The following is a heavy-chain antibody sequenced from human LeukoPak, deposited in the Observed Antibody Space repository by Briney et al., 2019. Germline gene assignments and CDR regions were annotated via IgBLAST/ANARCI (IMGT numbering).Heavy chain of an antibody. J-gene: IGHJ5*02. D-gene: IGHD2-8*01. CDR2: IKQDGSEK. CDR1: GFTFSSYW. V-gene: IGHV3-7*01. Sequence: GGSLRLSCAASGFTFSSYWMSWVRQAPGKGLEWVANIKQDGSEKYYVDSVKGRFTISRDNAKNSLYLQMNSQRAEDTAVYYCARALGYCTNGVCYTWFDPWGQGTLVTVSS. CDR3: ARALGYCTNGVCYTWFDP.